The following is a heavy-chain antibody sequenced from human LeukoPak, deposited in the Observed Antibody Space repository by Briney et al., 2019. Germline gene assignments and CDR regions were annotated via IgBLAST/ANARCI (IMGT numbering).Heavy chain of an antibody. Sequence: PGGSLRLSCAASGFAFSDYYMSWIRQAPGKGLEWVSYISSSGSTIYYADSVKGRFTISRDNAKNSLYLQMNSLRAEDTAVYYCARDPYYYDSSGYPYWGQGTLVTVSS. D-gene: IGHD3-22*01. J-gene: IGHJ4*02. CDR2: ISSSGSTI. CDR3: ARDPYYYDSSGYPY. V-gene: IGHV3-11*01. CDR1: GFAFSDYY.